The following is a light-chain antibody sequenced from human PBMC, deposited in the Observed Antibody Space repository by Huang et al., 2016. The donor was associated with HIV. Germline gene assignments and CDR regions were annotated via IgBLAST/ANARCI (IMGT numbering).Light chain of an antibody. J-gene: IGKJ5*01. V-gene: IGKV1-33*01. CDR2: DAS. Sequence: DIQMTQSPSSLSASVGDRVTITCQASQDISNYLNWYQQKPGKAPKLLIYDASNLETGVPSRFIGTGSGTDYTFTTSSLQPEDIATYYCQQYDNLPRTFGQGTRLEIK. CDR1: QDISNY. CDR3: QQYDNLPRT.